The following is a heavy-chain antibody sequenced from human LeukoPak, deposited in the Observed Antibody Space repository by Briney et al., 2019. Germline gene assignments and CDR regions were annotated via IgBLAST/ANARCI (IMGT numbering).Heavy chain of an antibody. CDR1: GFTFSGSA. CDR2: IRSKANSYAT. CDR3: TRHNSGDVWGSYRLYPNWFDP. J-gene: IGHJ5*02. D-gene: IGHD3-16*02. V-gene: IGHV3-73*01. Sequence: GGSLRLSCAAFGFTFSGSAMHWVRQASGKGLEWVGRIRSKANSYATAYAASVKGRFTISRDDSKNTAYLQMSSLRTEDTAVYYCTRHNSGDVWGSYRLYPNWFDPWGQGTLVTVSS.